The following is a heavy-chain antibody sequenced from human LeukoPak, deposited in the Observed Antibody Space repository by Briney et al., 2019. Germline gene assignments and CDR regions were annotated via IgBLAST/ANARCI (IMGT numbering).Heavy chain of an antibody. V-gene: IGHV4-59*01. J-gene: IGHJ3*02. D-gene: IGHD3-10*01. CDR3: AGGGVRVHAFDI. CDR1: GGSISSYY. CDR2: IYYSGST. Sequence: PSETLSLTCTVSGGSISSYYWSWIRQPPGKGLEWIGYIYYSGSTNYNPSLKSRVTISVDTSKNQFSLKLSSVTAADTAVYYCAGGGVRVHAFDIWGQGTMVTVSS.